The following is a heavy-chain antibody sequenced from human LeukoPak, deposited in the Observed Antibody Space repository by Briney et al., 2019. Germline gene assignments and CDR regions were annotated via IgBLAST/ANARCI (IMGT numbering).Heavy chain of an antibody. V-gene: IGHV3-23*01. J-gene: IGHJ3*02. Sequence: GGSLRLSCAASGITASSYAMTWVRQAPGKGLEWVSSISGSGNRTMYADSVKGRFTISRDNFKNTLYLQMNSLRAEDTALYHCAKDPNGDYIGAFDMWGQGTMVTVSS. CDR3: AKDPNGDYIGAFDM. D-gene: IGHD4-17*01. CDR1: GITASSYA. CDR2: ISGSGNRT.